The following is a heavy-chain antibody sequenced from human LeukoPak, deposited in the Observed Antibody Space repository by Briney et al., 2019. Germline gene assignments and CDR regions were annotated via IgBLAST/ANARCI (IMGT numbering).Heavy chain of an antibody. CDR1: GFTFSSYS. CDR2: ISSSSSYI. J-gene: IGHJ4*02. Sequence: PGGSLRLSCAASGFTFSSYSMNWVRQAPGKGLEWVSSISSSSSYIYYADSVKGRFTISRDNAKNSLYLQMNSLRAEDTAVYYCARGVGYSDYDPDYWGQGTLVTVSS. V-gene: IGHV3-21*01. CDR3: ARGVGYSDYDPDY. D-gene: IGHD5-12*01.